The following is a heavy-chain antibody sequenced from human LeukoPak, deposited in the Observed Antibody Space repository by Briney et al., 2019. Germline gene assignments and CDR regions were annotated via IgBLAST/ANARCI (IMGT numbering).Heavy chain of an antibody. CDR3: AKEACYSCWFDP. J-gene: IGHJ5*02. CDR2: IKSKTDGGTT. CDR1: GFTFSNAW. Sequence: PGGSLRLSCAASGFTFSNAWMSWVRQAPGKGLEWVGRIKSKTDGGTTDYAAPVKGRFTISRDDSKNTLYLQMNSLKTEDTAVYYCAKEACYSCWFDPWGQGTLVTVSS. V-gene: IGHV3-15*01. D-gene: IGHD2-15*01.